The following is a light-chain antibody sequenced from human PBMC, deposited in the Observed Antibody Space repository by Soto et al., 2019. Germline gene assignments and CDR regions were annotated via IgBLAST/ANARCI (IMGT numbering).Light chain of an antibody. CDR2: GAS. CDR1: QSVSSY. J-gene: IGKJ2*01. Sequence: EIVLTQSPAPLSLSPGEIATLSCRASQSVSSYLAWYQQKPGQAPSLLIYGASNRATGIPARFSGGGSGTDFTLTISSLEPEDFAVYYCQQRFNWPRFTFGQGTKLEIK. V-gene: IGKV3-11*01. CDR3: QQRFNWPRFT.